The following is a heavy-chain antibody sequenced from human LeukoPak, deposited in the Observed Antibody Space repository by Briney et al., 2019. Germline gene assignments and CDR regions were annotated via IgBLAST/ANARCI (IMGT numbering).Heavy chain of an antibody. CDR1: GYSISSGYY. V-gene: IGHV4-38-2*02. CDR2: IYHSGST. CDR3: ARLYYYGLTYYYYYMDV. Sequence: SETLSLTCTVSGYSISSGYYWGWIRQPPGKGLEWIGSIYHSGSTYYNPSLKSRVTISVDTSKNQFSLKLSSVTAADTAVYYCARLYYYGLTYYYYYMDVWGKGTTVTISS. D-gene: IGHD3-16*01. J-gene: IGHJ6*03.